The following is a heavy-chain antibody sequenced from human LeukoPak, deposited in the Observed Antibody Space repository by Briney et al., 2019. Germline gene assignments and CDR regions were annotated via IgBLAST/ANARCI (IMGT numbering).Heavy chain of an antibody. CDR1: GFAFSTYW. D-gene: IGHD6-19*01. CDR3: ARGTAITAGIDF. Sequence: GGSLRLSCTASGFAFSTYWMFWVRHAPGKGLVWVSQINPEGASTTYGDPAKGRFTASRDNAKNALHLQMNSLRVDDTAVYYCARGTAITAGIDFWGQGTLVTVSS. CDR2: INPEGAST. J-gene: IGHJ4*02. V-gene: IGHV3-74*01.